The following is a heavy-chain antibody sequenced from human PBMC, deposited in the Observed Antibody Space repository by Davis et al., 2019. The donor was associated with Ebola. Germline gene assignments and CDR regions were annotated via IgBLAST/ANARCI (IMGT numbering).Heavy chain of an antibody. CDR2: INPNSGGT. J-gene: IGHJ4*02. D-gene: IGHD6-6*01. CDR3: ARVRERPRSIAARTTIDY. Sequence: ASVTVSCKASGYTFTGYYMHWVRQAPGQGLEWMGWINPNSGGTNYAQKFQGWVTMTTDTSTSTAYMELRSLRSDDTAVYYCARVRERPRSIAARTTIDYWGQGTLVTVSS. CDR1: GYTFTGYY. V-gene: IGHV1-2*04.